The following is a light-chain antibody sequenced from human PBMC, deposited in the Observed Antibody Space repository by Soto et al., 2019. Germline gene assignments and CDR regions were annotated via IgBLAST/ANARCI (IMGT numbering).Light chain of an antibody. J-gene: IGKJ1*01. CDR2: SAS. V-gene: IGKV1-9*01. Sequence: DSQLTQSPSVLSSSVLDTFTITCRASQALSNYFAWYQQKPGKSPDLLIYSASTLQSGVPSRFSGSGSGTEFTLTISSLQPDDFATYYCQQYTSYPMTFGQGTKVDIK. CDR3: QQYTSYPMT. CDR1: QALSNY.